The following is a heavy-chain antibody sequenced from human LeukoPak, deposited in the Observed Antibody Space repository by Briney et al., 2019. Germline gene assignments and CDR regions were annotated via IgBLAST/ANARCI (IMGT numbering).Heavy chain of an antibody. J-gene: IGHJ3*02. Sequence: GGSLRLSCAASGFTFSSYWMSWVRQAPGKGLEWVAHINKDGSGKCYVDSVKGRFTISRDNAKNSLYLQMNSLRAEDTAVYYCAREGWYCSSTSCHEGEGAFDIWGQGTMVTVCS. D-gene: IGHD2-2*01. V-gene: IGHV3-7*01. CDR3: AREGWYCSSTSCHEGEGAFDI. CDR2: INKDGSGK. CDR1: GFTFSSYW.